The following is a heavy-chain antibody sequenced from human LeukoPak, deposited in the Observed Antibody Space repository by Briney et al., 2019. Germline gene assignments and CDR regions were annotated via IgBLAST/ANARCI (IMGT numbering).Heavy chain of an antibody. Sequence: SEHLSLTCTVYDGSFSDYYWSWIRQPPGKGLEWIGEINHSGSTNYNPSLKSRVTISVDTSKNQFSLKLSSVTAADTAVYYCARGLSGYPRLYYFDYWGQGTLVTVSS. D-gene: IGHD6-25*01. CDR1: DGSFSDYY. V-gene: IGHV4-34*01. J-gene: IGHJ4*02. CDR2: INHSGST. CDR3: ARGLSGYPRLYYFDY.